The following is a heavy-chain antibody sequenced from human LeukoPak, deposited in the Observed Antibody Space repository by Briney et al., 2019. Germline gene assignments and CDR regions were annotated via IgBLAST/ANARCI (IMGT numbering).Heavy chain of an antibody. CDR3: ARDGPKYSSSWYYFDY. CDR2: IWYDGSNK. D-gene: IGHD6-13*01. J-gene: IGHJ4*02. CDR1: GFTLNSYC. Sequence: GGGPRLSRAASGFTLNSYCTHWVPPAPGQGLGGGAVIWYDGSNKYYADSVKGRFTISRDNSKNTLYLQMNSLRAEDTAVYYCARDGPKYSSSWYYFDYWGQGTLVTVSS. V-gene: IGHV3-33*01.